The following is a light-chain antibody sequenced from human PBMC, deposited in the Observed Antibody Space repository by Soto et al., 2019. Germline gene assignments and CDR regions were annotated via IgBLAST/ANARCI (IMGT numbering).Light chain of an antibody. CDR1: QSVSSD. V-gene: IGKV3-15*01. CDR2: GAS. J-gene: IGKJ1*01. Sequence: EKVMTQSPATLSVSPGERATLSCRASQSVSSDLAWYQQKPGQAPRLLIYGASTRATGIPARFSGSGSGTEFTLIISSLQSEDFAVYYCQQYNNWPWTFGQGPKVEIK. CDR3: QQYNNWPWT.